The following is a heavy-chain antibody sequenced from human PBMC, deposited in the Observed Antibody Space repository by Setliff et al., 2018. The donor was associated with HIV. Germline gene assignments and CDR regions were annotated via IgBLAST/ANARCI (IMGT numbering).Heavy chain of an antibody. CDR2: IHSDGRTI. CDR3: ARERRGYSNYFDY. D-gene: IGHD3-3*01. CDR1: GFTFSSSW. J-gene: IGHJ4*02. V-gene: IGHV3-74*01. Sequence: GGSLRLSCAASGFTFSSSWMHWVRQAPGRGLVWVSRIHSDGRTIVYADSVKGRFTISRDNAKNTLFLQMNSLRAEDTAVYYCARERRGYSNYFDYWGQGTLVTVSS.